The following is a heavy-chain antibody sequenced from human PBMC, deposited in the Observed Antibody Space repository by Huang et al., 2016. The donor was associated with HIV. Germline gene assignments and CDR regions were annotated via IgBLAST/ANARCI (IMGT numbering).Heavy chain of an antibody. Sequence: QLRESGPGLVTPSETLSLTCSASGTSMTSSTFYWGWFRQPPGRGLEWIGSVYFLGNTYYNPSLKSRVTISIDTAVYFCAREVRSVDTDRTDGYYYRGLDVWGQGTTVMVSS. V-gene: IGHV4-39*01. D-gene: IGHD2-2*03. CDR3: RGLDV. J-gene: IGHJ6*02. CDR1: GTSMTSSTFY. CDR2: VYFLGNT.